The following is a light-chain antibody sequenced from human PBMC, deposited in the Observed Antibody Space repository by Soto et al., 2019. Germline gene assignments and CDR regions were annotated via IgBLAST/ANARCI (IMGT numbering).Light chain of an antibody. CDR3: QVWDSSCDAWV. CDR2: YDS. J-gene: IGLJ3*02. V-gene: IGLV3-21*04. CDR1: NIGSKS. Sequence: SYELTQPPSVSVAPGKTARITCGGNNIGSKSVHWYQQKPGQAPVLVIYYDSDRPSGIPERFSGSNSGNTATLTISRVEAGDEADYYCQVWDSSCDAWVFGGGTKLTVL.